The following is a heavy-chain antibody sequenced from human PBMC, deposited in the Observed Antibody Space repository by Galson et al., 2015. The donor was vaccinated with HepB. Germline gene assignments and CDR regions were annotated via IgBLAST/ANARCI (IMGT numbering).Heavy chain of an antibody. J-gene: IGHJ5*02. CDR2: INAGNGNT. V-gene: IGHV1-3*01. D-gene: IGHD3-3*01. CDR3: ARVGLTMRFDP. CDR1: GYTFTSYA. Sequence: SVKVSCKASGYTFTSYAMHWVRQAPGQRLEWMGWINAGNGNTKYSQKFQGRVTITRDTSASTAYMELSSLGSEDTAVYYCARVGLTMRFDPWGQGTLVTVSS.